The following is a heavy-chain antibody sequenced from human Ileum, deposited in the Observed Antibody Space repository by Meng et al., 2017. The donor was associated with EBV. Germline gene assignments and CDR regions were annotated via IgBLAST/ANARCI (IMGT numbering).Heavy chain of an antibody. Sequence: QLQLQEAGPGIVKPSETLSLTCTVGGDSVSGRNYYWGWIRQAPGKGLEWIGTAYYTGSTSYNPSLKSRVTISVDTSKSQLSLKVDSVTAADTAIYFCARDHGSSNWFYYWGQGTLVTVSS. CDR2: AYYTGST. CDR1: GDSVSGRNYY. J-gene: IGHJ4*02. V-gene: IGHV4-39*07. D-gene: IGHD1-1*01. CDR3: ARDHGSSNWFYY.